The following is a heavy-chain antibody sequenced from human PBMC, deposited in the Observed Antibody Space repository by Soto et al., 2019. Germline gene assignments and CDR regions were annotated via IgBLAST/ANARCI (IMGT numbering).Heavy chain of an antibody. J-gene: IGHJ4*02. Sequence: EVQLLESGGGVTPPGGSLRLSCVASGFNFNNYAMSWVRQAPGKGLEWVAAMSGVGGSIYYAASVKGRFTISRDNSKNTLFLQMRSLIADDTAVYYGANNPLTVGSRPGFGYYFHYWGQGTLVTVSS. CDR1: GFNFNNYA. D-gene: IGHD3-9*01. CDR3: ANNPLTVGSRPGFGYYFHY. V-gene: IGHV3-23*01. CDR2: MSGVGGSI.